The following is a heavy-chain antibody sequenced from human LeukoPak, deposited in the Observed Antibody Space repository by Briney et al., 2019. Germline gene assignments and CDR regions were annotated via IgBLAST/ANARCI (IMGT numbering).Heavy chain of an antibody. CDR2: INHRGSS. Sequence: ASETLSLTCGVFGGSFSGYYWTWLRQPPGKGLEWIGQINHRGSSHCNPSLRSRVTISVDTSKTQFSLKLTSVTAADTAVYYCARDKFCSDTGSCNIGLFDFWGQGALVTVSS. CDR3: ARDKFCSDTGSCNIGLFDF. J-gene: IGHJ4*02. V-gene: IGHV4-34*01. D-gene: IGHD2-15*01. CDR1: GGSFSGYY.